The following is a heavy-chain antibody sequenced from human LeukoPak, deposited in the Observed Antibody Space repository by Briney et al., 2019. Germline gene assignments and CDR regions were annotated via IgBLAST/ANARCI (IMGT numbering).Heavy chain of an antibody. CDR2: TYYNRGIT. Sequence: SEALSLTCRVSGASFAEKYGSWIPHTPGEGLERIGYTYYNRGITKYSPTLKSRVPISLDTSKNQLSLNLTSVTAADTAVYYCARAQGYSYGYWAILDYWGQGTLVTVSS. CDR3: ARAQGYSYGYWAILDY. V-gene: IGHV4-59*01. D-gene: IGHD5-18*01. CDR1: GASFAEKY. J-gene: IGHJ4*02.